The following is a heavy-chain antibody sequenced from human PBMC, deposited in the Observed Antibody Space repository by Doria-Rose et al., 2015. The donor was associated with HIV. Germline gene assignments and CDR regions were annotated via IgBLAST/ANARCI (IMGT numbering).Heavy chain of an antibody. CDR2: IFSADER. J-gene: IGHJ4*02. D-gene: IGHD6-13*01. CDR3: ARIKSSRWYHKYYFDF. V-gene: IGHV2-26*01. Sequence: VTLKESGPVLVKPTETLALTCTVSGVSLSSPGMGVSWIRQPPGKALEWLANIFSADERSYKTSLKSRLTISRLTSKSQVFLTMTDMDPVDTATYYCARIKSSRWYHKYYFDFWGQGTLVIISA. CDR1: GVSLSSPGMG.